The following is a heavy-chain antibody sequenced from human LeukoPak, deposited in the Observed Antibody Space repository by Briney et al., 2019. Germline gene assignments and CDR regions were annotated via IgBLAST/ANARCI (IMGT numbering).Heavy chain of an antibody. CDR2: INLNNSGT. D-gene: IGHD6-19*01. CDR3: ARYSSGWYFDL. V-gene: IGHV1-2*02. CDR1: GYTFTVYY. J-gene: IGHJ2*01. Sequence: VASVNVSCKTSGYTFTVYYMHWVRHAPGQGLELMGWINLNNSGTNYSQKFQGRVTMTRDTSISTAYMELTRLRSDDTAGYYCARYSSGWYFDLWGRGTLVTVSS.